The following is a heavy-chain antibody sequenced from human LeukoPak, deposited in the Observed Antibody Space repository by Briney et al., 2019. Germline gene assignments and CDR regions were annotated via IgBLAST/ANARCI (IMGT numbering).Heavy chain of an antibody. Sequence: GGSLRLSCAASGFTFSDYSMNWVRQAPGKGLEWVSSITSSSNYMFYAGSVKGRFTISRDNAKNSLYLQMNSLRAEDTDVYYCARDLGATSFDYWGQGTLVTVSS. CDR3: ARDLGATSFDY. J-gene: IGHJ4*02. V-gene: IGHV3-21*01. CDR1: GFTFSDYS. D-gene: IGHD1-26*01. CDR2: ITSSSNYM.